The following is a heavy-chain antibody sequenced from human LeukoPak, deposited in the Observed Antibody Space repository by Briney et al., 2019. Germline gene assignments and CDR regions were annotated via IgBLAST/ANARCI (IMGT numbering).Heavy chain of an antibody. J-gene: IGHJ4*02. CDR1: GITFSSYW. Sequence: HTGGSLRLSCAVSGITFSSYWMPWVRQDPGRGLLWVSRINTQGTYTNYADSVKGRFTISRDNAKNTLYLQMSSLRADDTAVYYCVIDLGDYNDFWGQGTLVSVSS. CDR2: INTQGTYT. CDR3: VIDLGDYNDF. V-gene: IGHV3-74*01. D-gene: IGHD2-15*01.